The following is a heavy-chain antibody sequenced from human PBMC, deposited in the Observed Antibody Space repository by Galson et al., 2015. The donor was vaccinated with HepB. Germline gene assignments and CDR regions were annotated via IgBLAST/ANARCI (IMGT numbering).Heavy chain of an antibody. V-gene: IGHV3-30-3*01. D-gene: IGHD3-3*01. CDR2: ISYDGSNK. Sequence: SLRLSCAASGFTFSSYAMHWVRQAPGKGLEWVAVISYDGSNKYYADSVKGRFTISRDNSKNTLYLQMNSLRAEDTAVYYCARGFVLRFLEWLAGGKPAGRPFDPWGQGTLVTVSS. CDR1: GFTFSSYA. CDR3: ARGFVLRFLEWLAGGKPAGRPFDP. J-gene: IGHJ5*02.